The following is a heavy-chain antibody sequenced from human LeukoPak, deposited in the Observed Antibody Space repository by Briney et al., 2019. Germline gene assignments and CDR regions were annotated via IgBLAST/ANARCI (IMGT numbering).Heavy chain of an antibody. J-gene: IGHJ5*02. CDR3: ARVVGSSWYSPTDWFDP. D-gene: IGHD6-13*01. Sequence: PSKTLSLTCTVSGGSISSYYWSWIRQPPGKGLEWIGYIYYSGSTNYNPSLKSRVTISVDTSKNQFSLKLSSVTAADTAVYYCARVVGSSWYSPTDWFDPWGQGTLVTVSS. CDR1: GGSISSYY. V-gene: IGHV4-59*01. CDR2: IYYSGST.